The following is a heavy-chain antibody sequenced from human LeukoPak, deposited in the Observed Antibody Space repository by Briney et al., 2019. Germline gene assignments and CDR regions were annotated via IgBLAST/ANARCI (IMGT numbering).Heavy chain of an antibody. J-gene: IGHJ4*02. CDR1: GFSFDDYA. Sequence: GGSLRLSRAASGFSFDDYAMHWVRQAPRKGLEWVSGISWNSGSIGYADSVKGRFTISRDNAKKSLYLQMNSLRAEDMALYYCAKGGFGELSFYFDYWGQGTLVTVSS. D-gene: IGHD3-10*01. CDR2: ISWNSGSI. V-gene: IGHV3-9*03. CDR3: AKGGFGELSFYFDY.